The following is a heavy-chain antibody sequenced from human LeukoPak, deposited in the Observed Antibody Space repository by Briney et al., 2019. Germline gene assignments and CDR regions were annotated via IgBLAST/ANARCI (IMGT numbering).Heavy chain of an antibody. CDR3: ARGEGYCSSTSCYARWFDP. D-gene: IGHD2-2*01. V-gene: IGHV4-34*01. Sequence: PSETLSLTCAVYGGSFSGYYWSWIRQPPGKGLEWIGEINHSGSTNYNPSLKSRVTISVHTSKNQFSLKLSSVTAADTAVYYCARGEGYCSSTSCYARWFDPWGQGTLVTVSS. CDR1: GGSFSGYY. CDR2: INHSGST. J-gene: IGHJ5*02.